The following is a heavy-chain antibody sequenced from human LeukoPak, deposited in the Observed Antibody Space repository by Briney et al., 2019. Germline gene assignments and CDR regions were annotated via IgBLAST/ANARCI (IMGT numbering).Heavy chain of an antibody. CDR1: GFTFSSYS. CDR3: AREKGYDYVWGSYRSHDAFDI. V-gene: IGHV3-21*01. CDR2: ISSSSSYI. D-gene: IGHD3-16*02. J-gene: IGHJ3*02. Sequence: GGSLRLSCAASGFTFSSYSMNWVRQAPGKGLEWLSSISSSSSYIYYADSVKGRFTISRDNAKNSLYLQMNSLRAEDTAVYYCAREKGYDYVWGSYRSHDAFDIWGQGTMVTVSS.